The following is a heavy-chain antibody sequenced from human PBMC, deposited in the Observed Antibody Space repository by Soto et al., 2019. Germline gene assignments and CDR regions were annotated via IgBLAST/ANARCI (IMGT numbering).Heavy chain of an antibody. J-gene: IGHJ5*02. D-gene: IGHD6-6*01. Sequence: SETLSLTCTVSGGSVTSNYWTWIRQPAGKGLEWIGRMYISGTTDYNPSLRGRATMSVDTSKNQFSLTLTSVTAADTAVYYCARERAAPSWIDPWGRGTLVTVSS. CDR1: GGSVTSNY. V-gene: IGHV4-4*07. CDR3: ARERAAPSWIDP. CDR2: MYISGTT.